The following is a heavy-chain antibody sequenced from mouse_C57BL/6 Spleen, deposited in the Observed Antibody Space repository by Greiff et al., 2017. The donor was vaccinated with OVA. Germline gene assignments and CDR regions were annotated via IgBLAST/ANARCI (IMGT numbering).Heavy chain of an antibody. D-gene: IGHD1-1*01. CDR2: INPGSGGT. J-gene: IGHJ2*01. CDR1: GYAFTNYL. Sequence: QVQLQQSGAELVRPGTSVKVSCKASGYAFTNYLIEWVKQRPGQGLEWIGVINPGSGGTNYNEKFKGKATLTADKSSSTAYMQLSSLTSEDSAVYFCARSGRITTVVDYFDYWGQGTTLTVSS. CDR3: ARSGRITTVVDYFDY. V-gene: IGHV1-54*01.